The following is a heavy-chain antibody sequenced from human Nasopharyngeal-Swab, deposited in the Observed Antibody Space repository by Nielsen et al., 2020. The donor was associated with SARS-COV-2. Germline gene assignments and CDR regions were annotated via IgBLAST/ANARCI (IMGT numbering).Heavy chain of an antibody. D-gene: IGHD1-14*01. CDR3: ARNKPDRHIDY. J-gene: IGHJ4*02. Sequence: SVKVSCKASGGTFSSYAISWVRQAPGQGLEWMGGIIPILGIANYAQKFQGRATITADKSTSTAYMELSSLRSEDTAVYYCARNKPDRHIDYWGQGTLVTVSS. V-gene: IGHV1-69*10. CDR1: GGTFSSYA. CDR2: IIPILGIA.